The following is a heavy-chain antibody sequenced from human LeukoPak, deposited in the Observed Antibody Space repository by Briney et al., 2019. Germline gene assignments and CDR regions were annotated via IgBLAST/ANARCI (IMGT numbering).Heavy chain of an antibody. V-gene: IGHV3-23*01. D-gene: IGHD3-10*01. Sequence: GGSLRLSCEASGFTFNSYAMNWVRQAPGKGLEWVSGISANGGNTYYADPVKGRFTISRDSPNGTLYLQMNSLRVDDTAVYYCAKEYPYGQPFYGMDVWGQGTPVTVSS. CDR1: GFTFNSYA. CDR2: ISANGGNT. CDR3: AKEYPYGQPFYGMDV. J-gene: IGHJ6*02.